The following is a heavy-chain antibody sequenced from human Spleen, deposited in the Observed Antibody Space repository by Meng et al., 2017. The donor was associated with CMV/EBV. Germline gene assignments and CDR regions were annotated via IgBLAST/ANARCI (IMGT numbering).Heavy chain of an antibody. CDR3: ARGNVHPTANLDS. CDR2: VHHIASA. V-gene: IGHV4-39*07. Sequence: GGPPSNRIYYWVWLRPPTGMGLVLIETVHHIASANSNPSLKNRVTVSIDTSSNHFSLKVRSVTAAGTAVYYCARGNVHPTANLDSWGQGLVVTVSS. CDR1: GGPPSNRIYY. J-gene: IGHJ4*02.